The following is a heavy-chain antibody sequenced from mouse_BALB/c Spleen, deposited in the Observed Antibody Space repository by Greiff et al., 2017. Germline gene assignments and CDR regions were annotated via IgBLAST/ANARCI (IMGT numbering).Heavy chain of an antibody. V-gene: IGHV1-80*01. Sequence: LQQSGAELVRPGSSVKISCKASGYAFSSYWMNWVKQRPGQGLEWIGQIYPGDGDTNYNGKFKGKATLTADKSSSTAYMQLSSLTSEDSAVYFCARVIWDGAMDYWGQGTSVTVSS. J-gene: IGHJ4*01. CDR1: GYAFSSYW. D-gene: IGHD4-1*01. CDR3: ARVIWDGAMDY. CDR2: IYPGDGDT.